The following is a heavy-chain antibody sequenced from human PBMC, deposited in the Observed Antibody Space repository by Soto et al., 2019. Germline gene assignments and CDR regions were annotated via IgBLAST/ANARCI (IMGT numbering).Heavy chain of an antibody. Sequence: SETLSLTCTVSGGSISGNYWTWIRQPPGKGLEWIGYIYYSGSTNYNPSLKSRVTISIDTSKNQFSLKLSSVTAADTAVYYCARLWTPVATDYWGQGPLVTVSS. V-gene: IGHV4-59*08. CDR1: GGSISGNY. J-gene: IGHJ4*02. CDR2: IYYSGST. CDR3: ARLWTPVATDY. D-gene: IGHD4-17*01.